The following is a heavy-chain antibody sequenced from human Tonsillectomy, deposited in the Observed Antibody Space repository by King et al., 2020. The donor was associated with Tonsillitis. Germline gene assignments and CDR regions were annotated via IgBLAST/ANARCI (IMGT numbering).Heavy chain of an antibody. D-gene: IGHD2-2*01. V-gene: IGHV1-2*02. CDR1: GYTFTGYY. CDR3: ARDWEYCSSTSCYDKYNWFDP. Sequence: QLVQSGAEVKKPGASVKVSCKASGYTFTGYYMHWVRQAPGQGLEWMGWINPNSGGTNYAQKFQGRVTMTRDTSISTAYMELSRLRSDDTAVYYCARDWEYCSSTSCYDKYNWFDPWGQGTLVTVSS. CDR2: INPNSGGT. J-gene: IGHJ5*02.